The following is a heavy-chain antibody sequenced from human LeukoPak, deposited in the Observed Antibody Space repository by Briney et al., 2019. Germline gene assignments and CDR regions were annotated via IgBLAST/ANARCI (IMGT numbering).Heavy chain of an antibody. CDR2: ISGSGGST. CDR3: AKPTGDFDS. D-gene: IGHD3-10*01. J-gene: IGHJ4*02. Sequence: GGSLRLSCAASGFIVSSNYMSWVRQAPGKVLEWVSAISGSGGSTYYADSVKGRFTISRDNSKNTLYLQMNSLRAEDTAVYYCAKPTGDFDSWGQGTLVTVSS. CDR1: GFIVSSNY. V-gene: IGHV3-23*01.